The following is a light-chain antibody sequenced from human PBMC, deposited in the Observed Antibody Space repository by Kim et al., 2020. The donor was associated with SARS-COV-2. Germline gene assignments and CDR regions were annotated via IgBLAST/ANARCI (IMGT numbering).Light chain of an antibody. CDR2: AAS. CDR1: QGIGSW. CDR3: QQAKAFPIT. Sequence: ASVGDQVTITCRSSQGIGSWLAWYQQKPGKPPNLLIYAASRLQDGVPSRFSASESGTDFTLTITSVQPEDFATYFCQQAKAFPITFGQGTRLEIK. V-gene: IGKV1-12*01. J-gene: IGKJ5*01.